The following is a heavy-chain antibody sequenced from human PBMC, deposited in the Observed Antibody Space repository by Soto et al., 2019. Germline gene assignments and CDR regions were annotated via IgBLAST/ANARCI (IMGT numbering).Heavy chain of an antibody. Sequence: GGSLRLSCAASGFIVSNNYMSWVRQAPGKGLEWVSVFYSGGNTYYADSVKGRFTISRDSSKSTLHLQMNSLRVEDTAVYYCARGQWFGEGYYFDYWGQGTLVTVSS. CDR3: ARGQWFGEGYYFDY. D-gene: IGHD3-10*01. J-gene: IGHJ4*02. CDR1: GFIVSNNY. V-gene: IGHV3-66*01. CDR2: FYSGGNT.